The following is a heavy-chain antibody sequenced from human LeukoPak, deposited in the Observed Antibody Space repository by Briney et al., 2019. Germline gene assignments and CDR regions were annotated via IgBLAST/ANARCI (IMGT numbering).Heavy chain of an antibody. J-gene: IGHJ4*02. Sequence: SQTLSLTCAISGDSVSSNSAAWNWIRQSPSRGLEWLGRTYYRSKWFNDYAESVKSRISINPDTSKNQFSLQLKSVTPEDTAVYYCAREYSSSAGPDFWGPGTLVTVSS. CDR3: AREYSSSAGPDF. V-gene: IGHV6-1*01. D-gene: IGHD6-13*01. CDR1: GDSVSSNSAA. CDR2: TYYRSKWFN.